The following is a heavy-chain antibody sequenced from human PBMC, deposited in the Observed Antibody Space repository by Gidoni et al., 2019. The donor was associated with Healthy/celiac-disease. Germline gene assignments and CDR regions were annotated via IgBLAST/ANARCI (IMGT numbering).Heavy chain of an antibody. CDR3: AKDIYGSGY. J-gene: IGHJ4*02. D-gene: IGHD3-10*01. Sequence: EVQMLVSGGGLVQPGGSLSLSCAAAGFTFSSYAMSWVGQAPGKGLEWVSAISGSGGSTYYADSVKGRFTISRDNSKNTLYLQMNSLRAEDTAVYYCAKDIYGSGYWGQGTLVTVSS. CDR2: ISGSGGST. V-gene: IGHV3-23*01. CDR1: GFTFSSYA.